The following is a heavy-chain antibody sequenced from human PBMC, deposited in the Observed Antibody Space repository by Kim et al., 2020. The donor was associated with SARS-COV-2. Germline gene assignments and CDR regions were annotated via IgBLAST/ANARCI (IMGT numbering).Heavy chain of an antibody. V-gene: IGHV1-3*01. Sequence: ASVKVSCKASGYTFTIYAMHWVRQAPGQRLEWMGWINAGNGNTKYSQKFQGRVTITRDTSASTAYMELSSLRSEDTAVYYCARGTYYYDSSGPAEDWGQGTLVTVS. CDR1: GYTFTIYA. D-gene: IGHD3-22*01. J-gene: IGHJ4*02. CDR3: ARGTYYYDSSGPAED. CDR2: INAGNGNT.